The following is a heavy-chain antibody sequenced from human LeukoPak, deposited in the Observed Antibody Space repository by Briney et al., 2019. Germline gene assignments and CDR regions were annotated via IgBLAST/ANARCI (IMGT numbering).Heavy chain of an antibody. CDR2: IWHDGSHK. CDR3: AREIFGSGGYPDF. Sequence: RLXXXASGFNFDTYAMHWVRQAPGQGLEWVALIWHDGSHKFYSNSVRGQFTISRDNSKNTVYLQMNNLRPDDTAVYYCAREIFGSGGYPDFWGQGTLVTVSS. V-gene: IGHV3-33*01. D-gene: IGHD3-10*01. CDR1: GFNFDTYA. J-gene: IGHJ4*02.